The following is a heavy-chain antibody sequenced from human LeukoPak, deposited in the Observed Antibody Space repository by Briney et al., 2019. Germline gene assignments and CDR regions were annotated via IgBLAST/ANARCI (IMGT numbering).Heavy chain of an antibody. CDR2: ISGSGTTI. Sequence: GGSLTLSCAASGFTFSSYWMHWVRQPPGKGLEWVSYISGSGTTIYYADSVRGRFTISRDNAKSSLYLQMKSLRAEDTAVYYCARGGGSYVNWFDPWGQGTLVIVST. J-gene: IGHJ5*02. CDR1: GFTFSSYW. V-gene: IGHV3-48*01. D-gene: IGHD1-26*01. CDR3: ARGGGSYVNWFDP.